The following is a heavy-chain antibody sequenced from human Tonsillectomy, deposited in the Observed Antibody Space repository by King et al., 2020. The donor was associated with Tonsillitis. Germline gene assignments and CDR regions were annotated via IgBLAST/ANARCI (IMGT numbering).Heavy chain of an antibody. CDR2: IDLSDSYT. CDR3: ARRPVGGAASPYGMYV. J-gene: IGHJ6*02. Sequence: QLVQSGAEVKKPGESLRISCKGSGYSFTSYWISWVRQMPGKGLEWMGRIDLSDSYTNYSPSFQGHVTISADKSISTAYLQWSSLKASDTAMYYCARRPVGGAASPYGMYVWGQGTTVTVSS. V-gene: IGHV5-10-1*03. D-gene: IGHD3-16*01. CDR1: GYSFTSYW.